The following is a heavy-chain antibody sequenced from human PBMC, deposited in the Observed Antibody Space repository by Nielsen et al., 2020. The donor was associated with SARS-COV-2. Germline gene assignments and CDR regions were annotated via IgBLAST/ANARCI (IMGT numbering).Heavy chain of an antibody. J-gene: IGHJ6*02. V-gene: IGHV3-53*01. D-gene: IGHD3-10*01. Sequence: VRQAPGKGLEWVSVIYSGGSTYYADSVKGRFTISRDNSKNTLYLQMNSLRAEDTAVYYCAREGITMVRGPKSTFYYYGMDVWGQGTTVTVSS. CDR3: AREGITMVRGPKSTFYYYGMDV. CDR2: IYSGGST.